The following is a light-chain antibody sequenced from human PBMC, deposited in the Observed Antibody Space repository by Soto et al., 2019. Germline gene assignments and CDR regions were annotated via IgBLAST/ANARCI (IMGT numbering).Light chain of an antibody. J-gene: IGKJ1*01. CDR1: QSVSSW. V-gene: IGKV1-5*03. Sequence: DIQMTQSPSTLSASVGDRVTITCRASQSVSSWLAWYQQKPGQAPNLLIYKASTFESGVPSRFSGSGSGTEFTLTISRQQPDDFSTYCCQQYSSFPWTFGQGTKVEVK. CDR2: KAS. CDR3: QQYSSFPWT.